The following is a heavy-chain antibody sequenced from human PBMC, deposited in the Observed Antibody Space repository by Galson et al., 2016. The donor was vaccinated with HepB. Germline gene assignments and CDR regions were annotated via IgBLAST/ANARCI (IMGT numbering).Heavy chain of an antibody. J-gene: IGHJ6*02. V-gene: IGHV4-30-4*08. Sequence: TLSLTCSVSGGSFIDSDHSWSWIRQPPGKGLEWIGHIYLSGNTYYNPSLKSRLSILLDTSKNQFSLRLRSVTAADTAVYYCARGGYYDFLSGPDVWGQGTTVTVSS. CDR2: IYLSGNT. D-gene: IGHD3-3*01. CDR3: ARGGYYDFLSGPDV. CDR1: GGSFIDSDHS.